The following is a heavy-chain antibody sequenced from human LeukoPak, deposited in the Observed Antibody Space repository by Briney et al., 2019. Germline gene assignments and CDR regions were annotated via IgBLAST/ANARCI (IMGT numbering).Heavy chain of an antibody. J-gene: IGHJ4*02. D-gene: IGHD1-14*01. CDR1: GFTTTSYR. CDR2: INQGGSDK. V-gene: IGHV3-7*01. CDR3: TRDRSRAEDD. Sequence: PGGSLRLSCPAPGFTTTSYRKSWGRQAPGKGLEWVANINQGGSDKYYVDSVKGRFTISRDNANNLLYLQMNSLRGEDTRVYYCTRDRSRAEDDWGQGTLVTVSS.